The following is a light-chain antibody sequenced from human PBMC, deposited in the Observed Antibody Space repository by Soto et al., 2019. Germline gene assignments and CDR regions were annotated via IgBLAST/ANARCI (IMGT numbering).Light chain of an antibody. V-gene: IGLV1-44*01. J-gene: IGLJ1*01. CDR1: SSNIGSNS. CDR2: SDD. Sequence: QSVLTQRPSASGTPGQTVTISCSGSSSNIGSNSVNWYQQLPGAAPSLLIYSDDQRPSGVPDRFSGSKSGTSASLAISGLQSEDEADYFCAVWDETLIEVFGTGTKVTVL. CDR3: AVWDETLIEV.